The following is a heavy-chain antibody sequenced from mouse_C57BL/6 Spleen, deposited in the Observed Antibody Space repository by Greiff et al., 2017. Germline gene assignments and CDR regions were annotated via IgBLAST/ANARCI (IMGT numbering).Heavy chain of an antibody. D-gene: IGHD1-1*01. V-gene: IGHV1-52*01. J-gene: IGHJ3*01. CDR2: IDPSDSET. Sequence: QVQLQQPGAELVRPGSSVKLSCKASGYTFTSYWMHWVKQRPIQGLEWIGNIDPSDSETHYNQKFKDKATLTVDKSSSTAYMQLSSLTSEDSAVDYGARGGGRHPFAYWGQGTLVTVSA. CDR1: GYTFTSYW. CDR3: ARGGGRHPFAY.